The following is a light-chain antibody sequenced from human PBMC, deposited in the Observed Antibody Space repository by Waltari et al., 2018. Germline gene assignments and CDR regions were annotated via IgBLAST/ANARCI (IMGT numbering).Light chain of an antibody. CDR1: QSISTY. CDR2: AKS. CDR3: QQSYSTPRT. J-gene: IGKJ1*01. Sequence: DIQMTQSPSSLSASVRDRVTITCRASQSISTYLNWYQQKPGTAPKLLIYAKSSLQTGVPSRFSGSGSGTDFTLTINSLQPEDFATYYCQQSYSTPRTFGQGTKVEIK. V-gene: IGKV1-39*01.